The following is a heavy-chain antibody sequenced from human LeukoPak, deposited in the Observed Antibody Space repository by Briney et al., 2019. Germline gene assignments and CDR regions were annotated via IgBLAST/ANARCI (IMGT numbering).Heavy chain of an antibody. J-gene: IGHJ4*02. V-gene: IGHV3-30-3*01. D-gene: IGHD3-22*01. CDR2: ISYDGSNK. CDR3: ARGYDSSGYYYAYYFAY. Sequence: GGSLRLSCAASGFTFSSYAMHWVRQAPGKGLEGVAVISYDGSNKYYADSVKGRFTISRDNSKNTLYLQMNSLRAEDTAVYYCARGYDSSGYYYAYYFAYWGKGTLVTVSS. CDR1: GFTFSSYA.